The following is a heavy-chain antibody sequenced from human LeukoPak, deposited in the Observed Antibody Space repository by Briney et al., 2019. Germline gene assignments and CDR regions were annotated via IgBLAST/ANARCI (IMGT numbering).Heavy chain of an antibody. CDR2: IYYSGGT. J-gene: IGHJ6*02. D-gene: IGHD3-3*01. Sequence: SQTLSLTCTVSGGSISSGDYYWSWIRQPPGKGLEWIGYIYYSGGTYYNPSLKGRVTISVDTSKNQFSMKLSSVTAADTAVYYCATLPFWSGYYYYGMDVWGQGTTVTVSS. CDR3: ATLPFWSGYYYYGMDV. CDR1: GGSISSGDYY. V-gene: IGHV4-30-4*01.